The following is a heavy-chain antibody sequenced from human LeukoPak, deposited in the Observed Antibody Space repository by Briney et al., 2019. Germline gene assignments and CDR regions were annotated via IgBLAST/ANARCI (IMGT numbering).Heavy chain of an antibody. V-gene: IGHV3-23*01. J-gene: IGHJ6*02. Sequence: GGSLRLSCAASGFTFSSYAMSWVRQAPGKGLEWVSAISGGGGSTFYADSVRGRFTISRDDSRNTLYLEMNSLRADDTAVYYCAKRRRSWLWDAMDVWGQGTAVTVSS. CDR1: GFTFSSYA. CDR2: ISGGGGST. D-gene: IGHD2-15*01. CDR3: AKRRRSWLWDAMDV.